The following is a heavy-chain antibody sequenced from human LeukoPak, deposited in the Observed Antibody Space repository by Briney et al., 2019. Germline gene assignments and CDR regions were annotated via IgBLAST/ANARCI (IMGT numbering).Heavy chain of an antibody. CDR2: IRYDGSDK. V-gene: IGHV3-30*02. Sequence: GGSLRLSCAASGFTFNTYGMHWVRQAPGKGLEWVAFIRYDGSDKYYGDSVKGRFTISRDNSKKTLSLQMSSLRAEDTAVYFCARRPASYGVDYWGQGTLVTVSS. CDR3: ARRPASYGVDY. CDR1: GFTFNTYG. J-gene: IGHJ4*02. D-gene: IGHD2/OR15-2a*01.